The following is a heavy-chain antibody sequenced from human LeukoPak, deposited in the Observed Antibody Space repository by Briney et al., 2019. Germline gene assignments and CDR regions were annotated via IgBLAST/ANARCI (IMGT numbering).Heavy chain of an antibody. V-gene: IGHV1-18*01. CDR3: AREKGGVVPAAPFDY. Sequence: GASVKVSCKASGYTFTSYGISWVRQAPGQGLEWMGWISAYNGNTNYAQKLQGRVTMTTDTSTSTAYMELSSLRSEDTAVYYCAREKGGVVPAAPFDYWGQGTLVTVSS. J-gene: IGHJ4*02. CDR1: GYTFTSYG. CDR2: ISAYNGNT. D-gene: IGHD2-2*01.